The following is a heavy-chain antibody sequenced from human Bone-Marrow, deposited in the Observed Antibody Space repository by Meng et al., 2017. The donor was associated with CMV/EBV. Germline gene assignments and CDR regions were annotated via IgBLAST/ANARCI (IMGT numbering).Heavy chain of an antibody. CDR2: ISAYNGNT. J-gene: IGHJ3*02. CDR1: GYTFTSYG. Sequence: ASVKVSCKASGYTFTSYGISWVRQAPGQGLEWMGWISAYNGNTNYAQKLQGRVTMTTDTSTSTAYMELRSLRSDDTAVYYCARVRSRITMIVVVIYDAFDIWGQGAIVTVSS. V-gene: IGHV1-18*01. CDR3: ARVRSRITMIVVVIYDAFDI. D-gene: IGHD3-22*01.